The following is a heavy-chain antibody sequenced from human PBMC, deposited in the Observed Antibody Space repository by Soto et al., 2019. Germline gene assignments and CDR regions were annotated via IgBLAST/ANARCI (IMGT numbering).Heavy chain of an antibody. CDR3: PSYSGQQLVLGPHPWFAP. CDR1: GYTVITYG. Sequence: ASVKVSCEASGYTVITYGMSWGRQAPGQGLEWMGWISAYTGNTHYAQKLQGRVTMTTETSTSTAYMDLRSLRSDDTAVYYCPSYSGQQLVLGPHPWFAPWGQGTLVTVSS. D-gene: IGHD6-13*01. J-gene: IGHJ5*02. V-gene: IGHV1-18*01. CDR2: ISAYTGNT.